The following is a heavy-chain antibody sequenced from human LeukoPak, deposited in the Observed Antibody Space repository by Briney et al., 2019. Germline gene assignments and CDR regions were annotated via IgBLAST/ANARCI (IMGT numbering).Heavy chain of an antibody. V-gene: IGHV4-59*01. CDR3: ARARDLYYYMDV. CDR1: GGSISSYY. Sequence: SETLSLTCTVSGGSISSYYWSWIRQPPGKGLEWIGYIYYSGSTNYNPSLKSRVTISVDASKNQFSLKLSSVTAADTAVYYCARARDLYYYMDVWGKGTTVTVSS. J-gene: IGHJ6*03. CDR2: IYYSGST.